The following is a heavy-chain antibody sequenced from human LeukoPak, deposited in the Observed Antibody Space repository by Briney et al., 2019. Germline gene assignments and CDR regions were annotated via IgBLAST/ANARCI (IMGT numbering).Heavy chain of an antibody. CDR2: IKQDGTEK. CDR3: ARDRESSGYYY. Sequence: GGSLRLSCAASGFTFSTYWMSWVRQVPGKGLEWVANIKQDGTEKHYVDSVKGRFTTSRDNAKNSLYLQMNSLRAEDTAVYYCARDRESSGYYYWGQGTLVTVSS. D-gene: IGHD3-22*01. V-gene: IGHV3-7*01. CDR1: GFTFSTYW. J-gene: IGHJ4*02.